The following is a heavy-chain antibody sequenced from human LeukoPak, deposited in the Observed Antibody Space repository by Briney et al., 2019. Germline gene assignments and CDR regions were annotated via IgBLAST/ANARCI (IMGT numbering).Heavy chain of an antibody. D-gene: IGHD5-12*01. J-gene: IGHJ4*02. V-gene: IGHV4-34*01. CDR3: ARPRKRGYDYRNYFDY. CDR2: INQSGST. CDR1: GGSFSGYY. Sequence: SETLSLTCAVYGGSFSGYYWSWIRQPPGKGLEWIGEINQSGSTNYNPSLKSRVTISVDTSKNQFSLKLSSVTAADTAVYYCARPRKRGYDYRNYFDYWGQGTLVTVSS.